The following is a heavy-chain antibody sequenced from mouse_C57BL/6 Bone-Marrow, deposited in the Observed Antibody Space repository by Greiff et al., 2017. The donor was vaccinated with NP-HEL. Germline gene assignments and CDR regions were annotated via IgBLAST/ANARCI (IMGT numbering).Heavy chain of an antibody. CDR3: ARGVIYCCGCGYLFDY. Sequence: QVQLQQPGAELVKPGASVKLSCKASGYTFTSYWMHWVKQRPGRGLEWIGRIDPGSGGTKYNEKFKGKATLTADKSSSTAYMQVSSLTSEDSAVYYCARGVIYCCGCGYLFDYWGQGTTLTVSS. V-gene: IGHV1-72*01. CDR1: GYTFTSYW. D-gene: IGHD1-1*01. J-gene: IGHJ2*01. CDR2: IDPGSGGT.